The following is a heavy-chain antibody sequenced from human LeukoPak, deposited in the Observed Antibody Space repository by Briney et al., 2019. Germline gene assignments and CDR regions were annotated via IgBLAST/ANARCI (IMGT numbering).Heavy chain of an antibody. D-gene: IGHD5-12*01. V-gene: IGHV6-1*01. CDR1: GDSVSSNSAA. J-gene: IGHJ6*02. Sequence: SQTLSLTCAISGDSVSSNSAAWNWIRQSPSRGLEWLGRTYYRSKWYNDSAVSVKSRITINPDTSKNQFSLQLNSVTPEDTAVYYCARGADIVANSIHYYYGMDVWGQGTTVTVSS. CDR2: TYYRSKWYN. CDR3: ARGADIVANSIHYYYGMDV.